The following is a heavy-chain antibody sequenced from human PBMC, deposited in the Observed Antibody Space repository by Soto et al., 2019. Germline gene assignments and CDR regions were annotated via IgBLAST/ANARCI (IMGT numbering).Heavy chain of an antibody. J-gene: IGHJ6*02. D-gene: IGHD3-16*01. CDR3: AKVGGLGQPQDYHYGLDV. V-gene: IGHV1-46*01. CDR2: INPSGGRT. Sequence: QVQLVQSGAEVKKPGASVKISCKASGYTFTSYYIHWVRQAPGQGLEWMGIINPSGGRTSYAQKFKGRVTMTRDTSTSTVYMELSSLRSEDTAVYYCAKVGGLGQPQDYHYGLDVWGQGTTVTVSS. CDR1: GYTFTSYY.